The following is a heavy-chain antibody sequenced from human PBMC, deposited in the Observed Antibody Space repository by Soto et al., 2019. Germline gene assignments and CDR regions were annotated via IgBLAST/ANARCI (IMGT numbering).Heavy chain of an antibody. J-gene: IGHJ4*02. CDR2: INAGNGNT. D-gene: IGHD2-15*01. Sequence: QVQLVQCGAEVKKPGASVKVSCKASGYTFTSYAMHWVRQAPGQRLEWMGWINAGNGNTKYSQKFQGRVTITRDTSASTAYMELSSLRSEDTAVYYCAREGLSGDFDYWGQGTLVTVSS. CDR1: GYTFTSYA. V-gene: IGHV1-3*01. CDR3: AREGLSGDFDY.